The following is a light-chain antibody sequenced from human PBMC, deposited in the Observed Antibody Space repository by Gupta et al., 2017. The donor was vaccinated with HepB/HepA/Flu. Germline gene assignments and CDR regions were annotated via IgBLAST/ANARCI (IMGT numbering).Light chain of an antibody. CDR1: SSDVGGYNL. CDR2: DVS. Sequence: QSALTQPASVSGSPGQSITISCTGTSSDVGGYNLVSWYQQHPDKAPKLMIYDVSDRPAGVSNRFSASKSGNTASLTISGLQAEDEADYYCSSYSSSSTLVVFGGGTKLPVL. V-gene: IGLV2-14*03. CDR3: SSYSSSSTLVV. J-gene: IGLJ2*01.